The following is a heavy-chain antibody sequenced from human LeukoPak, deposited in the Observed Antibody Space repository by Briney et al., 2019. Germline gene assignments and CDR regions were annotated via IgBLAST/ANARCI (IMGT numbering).Heavy chain of an antibody. CDR1: GFTFSSYS. V-gene: IGHV3-21*01. J-gene: IGHJ4*02. Sequence: GGSMRLACAASGFTFSSYSMNWVRQAPGNGLEWVSSISSSSSYIYYADSVKGRFTISRDNAKNSLYLQMNSLRDEDTAVYYCARDDSDTAMVLLNYWGQGTLVTVSS. CDR2: ISSSSSYI. CDR3: ARDDSDTAMVLLNY. D-gene: IGHD5-18*01.